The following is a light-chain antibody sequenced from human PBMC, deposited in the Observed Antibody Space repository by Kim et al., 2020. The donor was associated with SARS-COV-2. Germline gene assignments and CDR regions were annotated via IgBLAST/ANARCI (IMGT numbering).Light chain of an antibody. CDR3: SSYTISNTLVV. J-gene: IGLJ3*02. Sequence: QSALTQPASVSGSPGQSITISCTGTSSDIGGYNYVSWYQQHPGKAPKLMIYGVTNRPSGVSNRFSGSKSGNTASLTISGLQAVDEADYYCSSYTISNTLVVFGGGTQLTVL. CDR1: SSDIGGYNY. V-gene: IGLV2-14*03. CDR2: GVT.